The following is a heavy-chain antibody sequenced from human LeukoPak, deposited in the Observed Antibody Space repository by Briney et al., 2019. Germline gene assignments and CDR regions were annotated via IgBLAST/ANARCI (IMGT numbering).Heavy chain of an antibody. V-gene: IGHV3-9*01. D-gene: IGHD1-1*01. CDR1: GFTFDDYA. J-gene: IGHJ5*02. CDR2: ITWNSGMM. Sequence: GRSLRLSCAASGFTFDDYAMHWVRQVPGKGLEWVSGITWNSGMMGYADSVVGRFSVSRDNAKNSLYLQMNSLRAEDTAFYYCARCTTTGRALDLWGQGTLVSVSS. CDR3: ARCTTTGRALDL.